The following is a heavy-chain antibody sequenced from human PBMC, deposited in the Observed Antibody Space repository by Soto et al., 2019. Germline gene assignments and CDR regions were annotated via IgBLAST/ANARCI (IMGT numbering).Heavy chain of an antibody. CDR3: ASHYDSSGYYYRGLDY. J-gene: IGHJ4*02. CDR1: GGTFSSYA. Sequence: QVQLVQSGAEVKKPGSSVKVSCKASGGTFSSYAISWVRQAPGQGLEWMGGIIPIFGTADYAQKLQGRVTITADESTSTASMELSSLRSEDTAVYYCASHYDSSGYYYRGLDYWGQGTLVTVSS. V-gene: IGHV1-69*12. D-gene: IGHD3-22*01. CDR2: IIPIFGTA.